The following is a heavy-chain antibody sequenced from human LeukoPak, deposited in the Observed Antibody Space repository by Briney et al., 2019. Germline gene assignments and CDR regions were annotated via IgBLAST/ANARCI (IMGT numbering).Heavy chain of an antibody. J-gene: IGHJ6*03. CDR1: GGTFSSYA. Sequence: SVKVSCKASGGTFSSYAISWVRQAPGQGLGWMGRIIPILGIANYAQKFQGRVTITADKSTSTAYMELSSLRSEDTAVYYCARCPTQLYYMDVWGKGTTVTVSS. D-gene: IGHD1-1*01. CDR2: IIPILGIA. CDR3: ARCPTQLYYMDV. V-gene: IGHV1-69*04.